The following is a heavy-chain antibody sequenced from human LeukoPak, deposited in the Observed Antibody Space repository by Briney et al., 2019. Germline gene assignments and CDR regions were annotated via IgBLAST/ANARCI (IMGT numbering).Heavy chain of an antibody. V-gene: IGHV3-13*01. CDR2: VGISGDT. Sequence: GGSLRLSCAASGFTFRSYDMPWVRQVTGKGLEWVSAVGISGDTYYAGSVKGRFTISRENAKNSLYLQMNSLTAGDTAVYYCVRGGVQVSGIDEIDYWGQGTLVTVSS. J-gene: IGHJ4*02. D-gene: IGHD6-19*01. CDR1: GFTFRSYD. CDR3: VRGGVQVSGIDEIDY.